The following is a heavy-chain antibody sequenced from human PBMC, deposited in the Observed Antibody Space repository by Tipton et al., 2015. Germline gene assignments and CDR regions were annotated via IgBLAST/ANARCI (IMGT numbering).Heavy chain of an antibody. CDR1: GGSVSSGNYY. J-gene: IGHJ3*02. D-gene: IGHD3-9*01. V-gene: IGHV4-61*01. CDR3: ARGRLGSYDAYNI. CDR2: INYSGRT. Sequence: TLSLTCTVSGGSVSSGNYYWSWIRQPPGRGLEWIGYINYSGRTTYNPSLKSRVTISIDMSRNQFSLRLTSVTPEDTAVYFCARGRLGSYDAYNIWGQGTMVTVTS.